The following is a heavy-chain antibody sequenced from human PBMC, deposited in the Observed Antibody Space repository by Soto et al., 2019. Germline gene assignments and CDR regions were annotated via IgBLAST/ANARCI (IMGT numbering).Heavy chain of an antibody. CDR2: ISSDSSYI. D-gene: IGHD6-19*01. V-gene: IGHV3-21*01. CDR3: ARDPIPVPMYYFDY. J-gene: IGHJ4*02. CDR1: GFTFISYW. Sequence: PGGSLRLSCAASGFTFISYWMHWVRQAPGKGLEWVSSISSDSSYIYYADSVKGRFTISRDNAKNSLSLQMNSLRAEDTAVYFCARDPIPVPMYYFDYWGQGSLVTVSS.